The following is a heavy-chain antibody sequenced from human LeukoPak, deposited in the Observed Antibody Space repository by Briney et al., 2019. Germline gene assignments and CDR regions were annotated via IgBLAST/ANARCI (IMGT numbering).Heavy chain of an antibody. J-gene: IGHJ5*02. D-gene: IGHD6-13*01. CDR3: ASIAAEVDWFDP. V-gene: IGHV3-21*01. CDR1: GFTFSSYA. Sequence: GGSLRLSCAASGFTFSSYAMSWVRQAPGKGLEWVSSISSSSSYIYYADSVKGRFTISRDNAKNSLYLQMNSLRAEDTAVYYCASIAAEVDWFDPWGQGTLVTVSS. CDR2: ISSSSSYI.